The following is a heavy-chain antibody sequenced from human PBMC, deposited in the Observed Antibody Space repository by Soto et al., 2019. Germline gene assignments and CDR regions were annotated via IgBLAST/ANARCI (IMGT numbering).Heavy chain of an antibody. V-gene: IGHV3-33*01. CDR1: GFTFSSYG. Sequence: HPGGSLRLSCAASGFTFSSYGMHCVRQAPGKGLEWVAVMWYDGSNKYYADSVKGRFTISRDNSKNTLYLQMNSLRAEDTAVYYCARDRKQLVTPMDVWGKGTTVTVSS. CDR2: MWYDGSNK. J-gene: IGHJ6*03. CDR3: ARDRKQLVTPMDV. D-gene: IGHD6-6*01.